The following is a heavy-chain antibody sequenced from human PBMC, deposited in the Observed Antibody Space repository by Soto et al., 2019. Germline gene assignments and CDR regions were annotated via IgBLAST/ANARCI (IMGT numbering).Heavy chain of an antibody. V-gene: IGHV3-33*01. D-gene: IGHD3-22*01. CDR3: ARDFSGSNFDY. CDR1: GFTFSSYG. J-gene: IGHJ4*02. CDR2: IWYDGSNK. Sequence: GSLRIDCAASGFTFSSYGMHWVRQAPGKGLEWVAVIWYDGSNKYYADSVKGRFTISRDNSKNTLYLQMNSLRAEDTAVYFCARDFSGSNFDYWGQGALVTVSS.